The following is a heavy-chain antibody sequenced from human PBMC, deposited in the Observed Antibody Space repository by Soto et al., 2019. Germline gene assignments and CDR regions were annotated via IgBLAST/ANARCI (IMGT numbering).Heavy chain of an antibody. D-gene: IGHD1-1*01. CDR2: IIPIFGTA. CDR3: ARPPDLDVRRMGLFAY. J-gene: IGHJ4*02. CDR1: GGTFSSYA. Sequence: QVQLVQSGAEVKKPGSSVKVSCKASGGTFSSYAISWVRQAPGQGLEWMGGIIPIFGTANYAQKFQGRVTITADASTSTAYMELSRLRSEDTAVYYRARPPDLDVRRMGLFAYWGQSTLVTVSS. V-gene: IGHV1-69*01.